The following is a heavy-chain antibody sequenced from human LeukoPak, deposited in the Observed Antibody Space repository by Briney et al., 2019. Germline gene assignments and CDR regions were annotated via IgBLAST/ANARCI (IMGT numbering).Heavy chain of an antibody. D-gene: IGHD3-16*02. CDR1: GYTFTNDG. V-gene: IGHV1-18*01. CDR3: ARVTAYRSTTSCHDY. Sequence: GASVKVSCKASGYTFTNDGISWVRQAPGQGLEWMGWISAYNGNTDYAQKVQGRVTMTTDTSTATAYMELRSLRSDDTAVYYCARVTAYRSTTSCHDYWGQGTLVTVSS. J-gene: IGHJ4*02. CDR2: ISAYNGNT.